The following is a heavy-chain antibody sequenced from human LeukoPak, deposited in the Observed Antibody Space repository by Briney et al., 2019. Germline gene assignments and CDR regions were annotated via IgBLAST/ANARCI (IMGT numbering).Heavy chain of an antibody. D-gene: IGHD3-22*01. CDR2: ISGSGGST. V-gene: IGHV3-23*01. Sequence: GGSLRLSCAASGFTFSSYAMSWVRQAPGKGLEWVSAISGSGGSTYYADSVKGRFTISRDNSKNTLYLQMNSLRAEDTAVYYCAKATQYYYDSSGYYFDYWGQGTLVTASS. CDR3: AKATQYYYDSSGYYFDY. CDR1: GFTFSSYA. J-gene: IGHJ4*02.